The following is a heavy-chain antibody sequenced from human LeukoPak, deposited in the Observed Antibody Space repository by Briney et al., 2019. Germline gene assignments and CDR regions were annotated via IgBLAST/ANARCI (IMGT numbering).Heavy chain of an antibody. CDR2: LHYSGSS. V-gene: IGHV4-59*08. CDR1: GDSISDFY. D-gene: IGHD2-8*01. J-gene: IGHJ4*02. CDR3: VLAPNSNWFDF. Sequence: SETLSLTCSVSGDSISDFYWNWIRQSPEKGLEWIGNLHYSGSSVYNPSLRSRVSMSIDRSLKQFFLKLTSVTAADTAVYYCVLAPNSNWFDFWGQGILVTVSS.